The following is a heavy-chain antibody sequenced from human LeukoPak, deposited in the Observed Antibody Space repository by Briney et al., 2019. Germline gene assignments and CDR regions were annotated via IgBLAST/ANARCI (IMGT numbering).Heavy chain of an antibody. CDR2: IIPIFGTA. D-gene: IGHD1-1*01. Sequence: GASVKVSCKASGGTFSSYAISWVRQAPGQGLEWMGGIIPIFGTANYAQKFQGRVTITADESTSTAYMELSSLRSEDTAVYYCARFDVDWNDPRDYWGQGTLVTVSS. V-gene: IGHV1-69*13. J-gene: IGHJ4*02. CDR1: GGTFSSYA. CDR3: ARFDVDWNDPRDY.